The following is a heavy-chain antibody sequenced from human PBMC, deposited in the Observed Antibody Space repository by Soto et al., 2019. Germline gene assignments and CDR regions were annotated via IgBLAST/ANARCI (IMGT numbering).Heavy chain of an antibody. CDR1: GFTFSSYS. D-gene: IGHD3-22*01. J-gene: IGHJ5*02. V-gene: IGHV3-48*02. Sequence: PGGSLRLSCAASGFTFSSYSMNWVRQAPGKGLEWVSYISSSSSTIYYADSVKGRFTISRDNAKNSLYLQMNSLRDEDTAVYYCARVHISMIGRNWYDPWSQGTLVTVSS. CDR2: ISSSSSTI. CDR3: ARVHISMIGRNWYDP.